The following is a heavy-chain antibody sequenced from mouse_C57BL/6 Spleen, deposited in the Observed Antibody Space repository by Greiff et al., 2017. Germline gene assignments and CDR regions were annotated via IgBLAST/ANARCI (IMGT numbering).Heavy chain of an antibody. CDR3: AREFIVDYGSSFDY. D-gene: IGHD1-1*01. V-gene: IGHV1-59*01. Sequence: QVQLQQPGAELVRPGTSVKLSCKASGYTFTSYWMHWVKQRPGQGLEWIGVIDPSDSYTNYNQKFKGKATLTVDKSSSTAYMQLISLTSEDSAVYYVAREFIVDYGSSFDYWGQGTTLTVSS. J-gene: IGHJ2*01. CDR2: IDPSDSYT. CDR1: GYTFTSYW.